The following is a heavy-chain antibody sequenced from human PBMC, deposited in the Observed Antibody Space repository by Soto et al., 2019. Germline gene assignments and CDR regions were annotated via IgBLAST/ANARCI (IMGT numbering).Heavy chain of an antibody. V-gene: IGHV4-38-2*01. Sequence: SETLSLTCAVSDYSINYCYYWGWIRQPPGKGLAWIVSIFYNGNKYYNPSLKSRVTISVDSTNNPLSLRLNAVTDGETPLYYFARQGYGSGHNWFDALGQGTLVTVS. D-gene: IGHD3-10*01. J-gene: IGHJ5*02. CDR2: IFYNGNK. CDR3: ARQGYGSGHNWFDA. CDR1: DYSINYCYY.